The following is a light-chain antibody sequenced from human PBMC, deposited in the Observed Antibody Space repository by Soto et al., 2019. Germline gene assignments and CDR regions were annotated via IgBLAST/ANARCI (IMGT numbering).Light chain of an antibody. CDR1: QSVNNY. Sequence: EILLTQSPATLSLSPGERATLSCRASQSVNNYLGWYQQKPGQAPRLLIYGTSTRATGIPARFSGGGSGSDFTLTISSLEPEDFAVDYCQQCGNWPITFGQGTRLEIK. CDR2: GTS. V-gene: IGKV3-11*01. J-gene: IGKJ5*01. CDR3: QQCGNWPIT.